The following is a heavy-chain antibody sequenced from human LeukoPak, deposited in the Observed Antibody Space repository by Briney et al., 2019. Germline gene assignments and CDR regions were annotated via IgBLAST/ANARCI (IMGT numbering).Heavy chain of an antibody. CDR2: INAGNGNT. CDR1: GYTFTSYA. V-gene: IGHV1-3*01. J-gene: IGHJ1*01. D-gene: IGHD6-19*01. CDR3: ARVGIRQWLVRPAEYFQH. Sequence: ASVKVSCKASGYTFTSYAMHWVRQAPGQRLEWMGWINAGNGNTKYSQKFQGRVTITRDTSASTAYMELSSLRSEDTAVYYCARVGIRQWLVRPAEYFQHWGQGTLVTVSS.